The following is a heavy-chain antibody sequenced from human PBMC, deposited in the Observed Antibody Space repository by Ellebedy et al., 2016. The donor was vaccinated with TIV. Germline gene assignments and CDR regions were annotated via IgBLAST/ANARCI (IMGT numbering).Heavy chain of an antibody. CDR2: ISAYNGNT. CDR1: GYTFTSYG. CDR3: ARDLEVPASKTNYYYYGMDV. Sequence: ASVKVSCKASGYTFTSYGISWVRQAPGQGLEWMGWISAYNGNTNYAQKLQGRVTMTTDTSTSTAYMELSRLRSDDTAVYYCARDLEVPASKTNYYYYGMDVWGQGTTVTVSS. V-gene: IGHV1-18*01. J-gene: IGHJ6*02. D-gene: IGHD2-2*01.